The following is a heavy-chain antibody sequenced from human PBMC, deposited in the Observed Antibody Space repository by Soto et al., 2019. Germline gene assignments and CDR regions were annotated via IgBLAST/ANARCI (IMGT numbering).Heavy chain of an antibody. CDR1: GDSISSGDYS. CDR3: ARVVNDSIGGSEYYLES. D-gene: IGHD2-21*01. J-gene: IGHJ4*02. Sequence: QVQLQESGSGVLKPSETLSLTCAVSGDSISSGDYSWSWIRQPPGKGLEWIGYIYHSGGVYYNPSLKSRVPMSVHRSNTRFSLRLRSVTAADTATYYCARVVNDSIGGSEYYLESWGQGSLVSVSS. CDR2: IYHSGGV. V-gene: IGHV4-30-2*01.